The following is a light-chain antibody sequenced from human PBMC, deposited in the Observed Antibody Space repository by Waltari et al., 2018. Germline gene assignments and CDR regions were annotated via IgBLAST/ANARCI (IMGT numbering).Light chain of an antibody. CDR1: SNDIGNYDL. Sequence: QSALTQPVSVSGSPGQSITLSCTGTSNDIGNYDLVSWYQQRPGQAPKLLIYGATKRPSGVSNRFSGSKSGKTASLTISGLQTEDEADYYCFSFVAANSFVFGPGTKVTVL. CDR3: FSFVAANSFV. CDR2: GAT. V-gene: IGLV2-23*01. J-gene: IGLJ1*01.